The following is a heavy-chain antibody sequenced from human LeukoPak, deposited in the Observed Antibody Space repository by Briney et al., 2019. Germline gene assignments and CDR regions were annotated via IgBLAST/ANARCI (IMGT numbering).Heavy chain of an antibody. CDR1: GYTLTELS. D-gene: IGHD3-10*01. CDR3: ARDRTPTYYYGSGSYTDY. V-gene: IGHV1-24*01. Sequence: ASVKVSCKVSGYTLTELSMHWVRQAPGRGLEWMGGFDPEDGETIYAQKFQGRVTMTEDTSTDTAYMELSSLRSDDTAVYYCARDRTPTYYYGSGSYTDYWGQGTLVTVSS. J-gene: IGHJ4*02. CDR2: FDPEDGET.